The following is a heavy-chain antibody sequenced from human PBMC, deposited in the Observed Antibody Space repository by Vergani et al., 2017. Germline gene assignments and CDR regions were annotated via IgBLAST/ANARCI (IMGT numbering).Heavy chain of an antibody. CDR3: ASQWGSGYYEAAFDI. J-gene: IGHJ3*02. CDR2: IIPIFGTA. D-gene: IGHD3-22*01. CDR1: GGTFSSYA. V-gene: IGHV1-69*01. Sequence: QVQLVQSGAEVKKPGSSVTVSCKASGGTFSSYAISWVRQAPGQGLEWMGGIIPIFGTANYAQKFQGRVTITADESTSTAYMGLSSLRSEDTAVDYCASQWGSGYYEAAFDIWGKGTMVTVSS.